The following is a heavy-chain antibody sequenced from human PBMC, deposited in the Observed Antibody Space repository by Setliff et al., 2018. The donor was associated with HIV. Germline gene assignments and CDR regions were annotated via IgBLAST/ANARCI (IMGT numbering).Heavy chain of an antibody. D-gene: IGHD2-2*01. CDR1: GFTFSNYA. Sequence: GGSLRLSCAASGFTFSNYAMSWVRQAPGEGLEWVSAILSTGERTFYADSVKGRFTISRDNSWDTVDLQMNTLSAEDTAVYYCAKVPLFVVVPAALGGMDVWGQGTTVTVSS. CDR3: AKVPLFVVVPAALGGMDV. V-gene: IGHV3-23*01. J-gene: IGHJ6*02. CDR2: ILSTGERT.